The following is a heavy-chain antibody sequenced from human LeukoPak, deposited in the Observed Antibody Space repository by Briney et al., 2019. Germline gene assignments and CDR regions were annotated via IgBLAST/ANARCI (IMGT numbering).Heavy chain of an antibody. J-gene: IGHJ5*02. CDR2: IYPGDSDT. Sequence: GESLKISCKGSGYSFTSYWIGWVRQMPGKGLEWMGIIYPGDSDTRYSPSFQGQVTISADKSISTAYLQWSSLKASDTAMYYCARQYCSSTSCHSHNWFDPWGQGTLVTVSS. CDR1: GYSFTSYW. CDR3: ARQYCSSTSCHSHNWFDP. V-gene: IGHV5-51*01. D-gene: IGHD2-2*01.